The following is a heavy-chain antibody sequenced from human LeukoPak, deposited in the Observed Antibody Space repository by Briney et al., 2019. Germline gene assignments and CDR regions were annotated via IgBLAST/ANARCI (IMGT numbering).Heavy chain of an antibody. V-gene: IGHV4-30-4*01. CDR2: IYYSGST. J-gene: IGHJ1*01. CDR3: ARHGVGSYFQH. Sequence: SETLSLTCTVSGGSISSGDYYWSWIRQPPGTGLEWIGYIYYSGSTYYNPSLKSRVTISVDTSKNQFSLKLTSVTAADTAVYYCARHGVGSYFQHWGQGTLVTVSS. D-gene: IGHD3-16*01. CDR1: GGSISSGDYY.